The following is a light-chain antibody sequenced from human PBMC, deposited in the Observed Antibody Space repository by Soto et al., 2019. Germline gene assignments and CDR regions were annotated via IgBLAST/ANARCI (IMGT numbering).Light chain of an antibody. CDR1: SSDVGSYNL. Sequence: QSVLTQPASVSGSPGQSITISCTGTSSDVGSYNLVSWYQQHPGKAPKLMIYEGSKRPSGVSNRFSGSKSGNTASLTISGFQAGDEADYYCCSYAGSSSHVFGTGTKVTVL. CDR3: CSYAGSSSHV. J-gene: IGLJ1*01. CDR2: EGS. V-gene: IGLV2-23*01.